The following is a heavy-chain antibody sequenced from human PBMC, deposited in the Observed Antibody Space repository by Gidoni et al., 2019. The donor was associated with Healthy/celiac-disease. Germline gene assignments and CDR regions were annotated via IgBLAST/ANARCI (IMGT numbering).Heavy chain of an antibody. J-gene: IGHJ4*02. CDR2: ISSSSSYI. CDR1: GFTFRSYS. D-gene: IGHD2-15*01. V-gene: IGHV3-21*01. Sequence: EVQLVESGGGLVKPGGSLRLSCAASGFTFRSYSMNWVRQAPGKGLEWVSSISSSSSYIYYADSVKGRFTISRDNAKNSLYLQMNSLRAEDTAVYYCARVMICSGGSGHPFDYWGQGTLVTVSS. CDR3: ARVMICSGGSGHPFDY.